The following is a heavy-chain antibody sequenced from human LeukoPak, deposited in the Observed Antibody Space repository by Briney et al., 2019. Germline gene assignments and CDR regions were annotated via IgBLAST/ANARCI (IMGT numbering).Heavy chain of an antibody. Sequence: PGRSLRLSCAASGFTFDDYAMHWVRQAPGKGLEWVSGISWNSGSIGYADSVKGRFTISRDNAKNSLYLQMNSLRAEDTAVYYCARDLPYGYGYASDCWGQGTLVTVSS. CDR2: ISWNSGSI. D-gene: IGHD5-18*01. V-gene: IGHV3-9*01. J-gene: IGHJ4*02. CDR1: GFTFDDYA. CDR3: ARDLPYGYGYASDC.